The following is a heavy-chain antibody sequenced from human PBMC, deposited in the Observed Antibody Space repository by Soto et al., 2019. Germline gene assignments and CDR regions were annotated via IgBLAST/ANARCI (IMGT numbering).Heavy chain of an antibody. J-gene: IGHJ6*03. V-gene: IGHV3-7*01. Sequence: EVQLVESGGGLVQPGGSLRLSCTASGFTFSTYCMRWVRQAPGKGLEWVANIKQDGSEKYYVDSVKGRFTISRDNAKNSLYLQMNSLRAEDTAVYYCARLRDSYGIYYYYYYYMDVWGKGTTVTVSS. D-gene: IGHD5-18*01. CDR1: GFTFSTYC. CDR3: ARLRDSYGIYYYYYYYMDV. CDR2: IKQDGSEK.